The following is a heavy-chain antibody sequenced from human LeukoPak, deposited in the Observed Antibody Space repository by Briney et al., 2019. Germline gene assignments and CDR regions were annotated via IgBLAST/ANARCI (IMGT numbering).Heavy chain of an antibody. CDR1: GFALRSYT. V-gene: IGHV3-21*01. CDR2: ISSTSAYI. CDR3: ARALRSPSGSSWYSPFDY. Sequence: GGSLRLSCAASGFALRSYTVTWVRQAPGEGLEWVSSISSTSAYIYYAESVKGRFTISRDNAKNSLFLQMNSLRAEDTAVYYCARALRSPSGSSWYSPFDYWGQGTLVTVSS. J-gene: IGHJ4*02. D-gene: IGHD6-13*01.